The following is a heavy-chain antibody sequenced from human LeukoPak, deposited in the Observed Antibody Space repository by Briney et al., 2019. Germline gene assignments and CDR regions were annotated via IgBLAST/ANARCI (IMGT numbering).Heavy chain of an antibody. CDR1: GFTFSSYS. CDR2: IWYDGSNK. V-gene: IGHV3-33*08. J-gene: IGHJ4*02. CDR3: PRGPYYDFWSGYSEY. D-gene: IGHD3-3*01. Sequence: GGSLRLSCAASGFTFSSYSMNWVRQAPGKGLEWVAVIWYDGSNKYYADSVKGRFTISRDNSKNTLYLQMNSLRAEETAVYYCPRGPYYDFWSGYSEYWGQGTLVTVSS.